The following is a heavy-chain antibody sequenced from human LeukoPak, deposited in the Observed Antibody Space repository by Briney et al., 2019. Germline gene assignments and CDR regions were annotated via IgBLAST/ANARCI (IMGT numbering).Heavy chain of an antibody. D-gene: IGHD1-7*01. V-gene: IGHV3-21*01. Sequence: GGSLRLSCAASGFTFSSYSMNWVRQPPGKGLEWVSSISSSSSYIYYADSVKGRFTISRDNAKNSLYLQMNSLRAEDTAVYYCARVANNWNYAPFDYWGQGTLVTVSS. CDR1: GFTFSSYS. CDR3: ARVANNWNYAPFDY. CDR2: ISSSSSYI. J-gene: IGHJ4*02.